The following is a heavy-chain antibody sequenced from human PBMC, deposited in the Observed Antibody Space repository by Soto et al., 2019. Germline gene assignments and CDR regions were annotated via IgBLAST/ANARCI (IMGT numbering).Heavy chain of an antibody. J-gene: IGHJ4*02. V-gene: IGHV3-7*01. CDR2: IKQDGSER. CDR1: GFSFSNYW. Sequence: GGSLRLSCAASGFSFSNYWMSWVRQVPGKGPEWVASIKQDGSERYYVDSVKGRFTISRDNAKNSLHLQMDTLRAEDTAVYSCARGHKWGQGTLVTVSS. D-gene: IGHD2-21*01. CDR3: ARGHK.